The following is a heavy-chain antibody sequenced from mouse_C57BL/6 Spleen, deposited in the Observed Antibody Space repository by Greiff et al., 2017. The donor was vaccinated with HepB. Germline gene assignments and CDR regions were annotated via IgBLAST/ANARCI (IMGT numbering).Heavy chain of an antibody. CDR1: GFTFSSYG. J-gene: IGHJ4*01. Sequence: EVQRVESGGDLVKPGGSLKLSCAASGFTFSSYGMSWVRQTPDKRLEWVATISSGGSYTYYPDSVKGRFNISRDNAKNTQYLHMSSLKSEDTAMYYCARPLYYYGSSYGAMDYWGQGTSVTVSS. V-gene: IGHV5-6*01. CDR2: ISSGGSYT. D-gene: IGHD1-1*01. CDR3: ARPLYYYGSSYGAMDY.